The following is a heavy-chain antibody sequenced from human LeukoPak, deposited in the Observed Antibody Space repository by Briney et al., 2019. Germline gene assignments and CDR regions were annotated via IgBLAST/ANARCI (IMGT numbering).Heavy chain of an antibody. V-gene: IGHV4-31*03. Sequence: SGTLSLTCTVSGGSISSGGYYWSWIRQHPGKGLEWIGYIYYSGSTYYHPSLKSRVTISVDTSKNQFSLKLSSVTAADTAVYYCVRVIPDYGDYELAFDIWGQGTMVTVSS. CDR2: IYYSGST. CDR1: GGSISSGGYY. J-gene: IGHJ3*02. D-gene: IGHD4-17*01. CDR3: VRVIPDYGDYELAFDI.